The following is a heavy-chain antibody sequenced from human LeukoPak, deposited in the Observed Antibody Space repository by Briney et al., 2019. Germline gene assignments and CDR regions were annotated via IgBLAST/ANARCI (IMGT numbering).Heavy chain of an antibody. CDR3: ARDRYSRSSFDY. J-gene: IGHJ4*02. CDR2: ISYSGST. V-gene: IGHV4-59*01. D-gene: IGHD6-6*01. Sequence: SGTLSLTCAVYGGSFSGYYWSWIRQPPGKGLEWIGYISYSGSTNYNPSLKSRVTISLDTSKNQFSLKLSSVTAADTAVYYCARDRYSRSSFDYWGQGTLVTVSS. CDR1: GGSFSGYY.